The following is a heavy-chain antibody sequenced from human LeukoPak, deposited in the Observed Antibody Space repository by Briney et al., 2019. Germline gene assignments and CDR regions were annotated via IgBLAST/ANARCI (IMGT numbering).Heavy chain of an antibody. Sequence: PGGSLRLSCAPSGFTVSSNYKSWVRQAPGKGQEWVSVIYSGGDTFYADSVKGRFTISRDNSKNTLYLQMNSLRAEDTAVYYCAAKVELRSNGPYFNSWGQGTLVTVSS. CDR2: IYSGGDT. CDR3: AAKVELRSNGPYFNS. CDR1: GFTVSSNY. D-gene: IGHD1-7*01. J-gene: IGHJ4*02. V-gene: IGHV3-53*01.